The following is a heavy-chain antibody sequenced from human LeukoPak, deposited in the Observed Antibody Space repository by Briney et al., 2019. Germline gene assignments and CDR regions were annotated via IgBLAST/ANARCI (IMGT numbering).Heavy chain of an antibody. D-gene: IGHD6-13*01. V-gene: IGHV3-30*04. CDR1: AFTFSIYA. Sequence: GGSLRLSCAASAFTFSIYAMHWVRQAPGKGLEWVAVISYDGSNKYYADSVKGRFTISRDNSKSTLYLQVNSLRPEDTAVYYCACGIAAATYFDSWGQGTLVTVSS. CDR3: ACGIAAATYFDS. CDR2: ISYDGSNK. J-gene: IGHJ4*02.